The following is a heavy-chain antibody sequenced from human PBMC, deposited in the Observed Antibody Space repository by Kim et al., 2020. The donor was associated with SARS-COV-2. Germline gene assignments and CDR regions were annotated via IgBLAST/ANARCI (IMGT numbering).Heavy chain of an antibody. J-gene: IGHJ4*02. CDR1: GGSISSGGYY. CDR2: IYYSGST. CDR3: ARGGTVVSYYFDY. Sequence: SETLSLTCTVSGGSISSGGYYWSWIRQHPGKGLEWIGYIYYSGSTYYNPSLKSRVTISVDTSKNQFSLKLSSVTAADTAVYYCARGGTVVSYYFDYWGQGTLVTVSS. D-gene: IGHD3-22*01. V-gene: IGHV4-31*03.